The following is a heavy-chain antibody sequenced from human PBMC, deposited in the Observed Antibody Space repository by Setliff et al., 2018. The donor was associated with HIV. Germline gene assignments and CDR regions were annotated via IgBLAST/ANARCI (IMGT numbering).Heavy chain of an antibody. V-gene: IGHV3-48*01. CDR3: ARDYLYYNLYNGSPVYGMDV. CDR2: ISAGSSLI. CDR1: GFTFSRYA. Sequence: PGGSLRLSCAASGFTFSRYAMTWVRQAPGKGLEWVAYISAGSSLIYYVESVKGRFTISRDNAKNSLYLQMNSLRVEDTAVYYCARDYLYYNLYNGSPVYGMDVWGQGTTVTVSS. D-gene: IGHD3-3*01. J-gene: IGHJ6*02.